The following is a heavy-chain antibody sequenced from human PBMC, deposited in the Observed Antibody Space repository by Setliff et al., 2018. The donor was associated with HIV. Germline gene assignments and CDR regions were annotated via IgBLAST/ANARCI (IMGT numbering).Heavy chain of an antibody. Sequence: SVKVSCKAFGYTFTSYALNWVRQAPGQGLEWMGWINTYTANPMYAQGFTGRFVFSLDTSVRTAYLQISSLKAEDTALYYCARDRGVRGANDAFNIWGLGTMVTVSS. CDR1: GYTFTSYA. CDR3: ARDRGVRGANDAFNI. V-gene: IGHV7-4-1*02. D-gene: IGHD3-10*01. J-gene: IGHJ3*02. CDR2: INTYTANP.